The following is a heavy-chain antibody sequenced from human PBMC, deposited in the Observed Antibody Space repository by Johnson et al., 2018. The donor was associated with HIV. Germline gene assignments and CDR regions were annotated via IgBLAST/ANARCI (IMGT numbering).Heavy chain of an antibody. Sequence: VQLVESGGGVVQPGRSLRLSCAASGFTFSSFAIHWVRQAPGKGLEWVAVISYDGSDKYYAASVKGRFTISRDNSKNTLYLQMNSLRAEDTAVYYCAKSLFSISWPYDAFDMWGQGTMVTVS. CDR2: ISYDGSDK. D-gene: IGHD2/OR15-2a*01. CDR3: AKSLFSISWPYDAFDM. J-gene: IGHJ3*02. CDR1: GFTFSSFA. V-gene: IGHV3-30-3*02.